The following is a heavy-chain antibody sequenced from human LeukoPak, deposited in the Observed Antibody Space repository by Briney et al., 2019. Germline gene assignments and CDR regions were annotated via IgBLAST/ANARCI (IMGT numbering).Heavy chain of an antibody. CDR1: GGSFSGYY. V-gene: IGHV4-59*08. CDR3: ARGDCSSTICYSPMDV. J-gene: IGHJ6*03. CDR2: IYYSGST. D-gene: IGHD2-2*01. Sequence: SETLSLTCAVYGGSFSGYYWSWIRQPPGKGLEWIGYIYYSGSTNYNPSLKSRVTISVDTSKNQFPLKVNSVTAADTAVYYCARGDCSSTICYSPMDVWGKGTTVTVSS.